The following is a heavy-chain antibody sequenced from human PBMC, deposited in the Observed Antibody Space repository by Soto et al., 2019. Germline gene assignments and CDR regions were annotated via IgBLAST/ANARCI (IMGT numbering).Heavy chain of an antibody. CDR3: ARTNTIFGVVTYYGMDV. Sequence: GGSLRLSCAASGFTVSSNYMSWVRQAPGKGLEWVSVIYSGGSTYYADSVKGRFTISRDNSKNTLYLQMNSLRAEDTAVYYCARTNTIFGVVTYYGMDVWGQGTTVTVSS. J-gene: IGHJ6*02. D-gene: IGHD3-3*01. V-gene: IGHV3-53*01. CDR1: GFTVSSNY. CDR2: IYSGGST.